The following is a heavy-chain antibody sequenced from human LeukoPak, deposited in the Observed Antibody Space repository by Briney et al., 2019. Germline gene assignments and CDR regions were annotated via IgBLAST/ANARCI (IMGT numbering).Heavy chain of an antibody. CDR1: GFTFSSYA. Sequence: PGGSLRLSCAASGFTFSSYAMHWVRQAPGKGLEWVAVISYDGSNKYYADSVKGRFTISRDNSKNTLYLQMNSLRAEDTAVYYCARGGGTWFGEFLTFDYWGQGTLVTISS. J-gene: IGHJ4*02. D-gene: IGHD3-10*01. V-gene: IGHV3-30*07. CDR3: ARGGGTWFGEFLTFDY. CDR2: ISYDGSNK.